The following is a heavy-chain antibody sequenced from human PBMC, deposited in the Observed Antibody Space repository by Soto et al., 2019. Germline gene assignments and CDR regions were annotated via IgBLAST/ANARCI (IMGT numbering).Heavy chain of an antibody. J-gene: IGHJ5*02. CDR2: INHSGST. D-gene: IGHD3-10*01. CDR3: ARDRRLITMVRGVSLWFDP. Sequence: SETLSLTCAVYGGSFSGYYWSWIRQPPGKGLEWIGEINHSGSTNYNPSLKSRVTISVDTSKNQFSLELSSVTAADTAVYYCARDRRLITMVRGVSLWFDPWGQGTLVTVSS. V-gene: IGHV4-34*01. CDR1: GGSFSGYY.